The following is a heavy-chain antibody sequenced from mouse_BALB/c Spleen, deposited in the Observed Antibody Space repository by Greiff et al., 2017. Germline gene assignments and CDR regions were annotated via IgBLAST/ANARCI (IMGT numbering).Heavy chain of an antibody. Sequence: EVQLVESGGDLVKPGGSLKLSCAASGFTFSSYGMPWVRQTPDKRLEWVATISSGGSYTYYPDSVKGRFTISRDNAKNTLYLQMSSLKSEDTAMYYCARDDYQGFAYWGQGTLVTVSA. CDR2: ISSGGSYT. CDR3: ARDDYQGFAY. CDR1: GFTFSSYG. V-gene: IGHV5-6*01. J-gene: IGHJ3*01. D-gene: IGHD2-4*01.